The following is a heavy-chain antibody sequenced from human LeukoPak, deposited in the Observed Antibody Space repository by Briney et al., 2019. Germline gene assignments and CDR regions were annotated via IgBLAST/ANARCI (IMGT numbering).Heavy chain of an antibody. V-gene: IGHV4-4*07. D-gene: IGHD2-21*01. CDR2: IYTSGST. Sequence: SETLSLTCTVSGGSISSYYWSWIRQPAGKGLEWIGRIYTSGSTNYNPSLKSRVTMSVDTSKNQFSLKLSSVTAADTAVYYCAKSSVGIPPPGFDYWGQGTLVTVSS. J-gene: IGHJ4*02. CDR3: AKSSVGIPPPGFDY. CDR1: GGSISSYY.